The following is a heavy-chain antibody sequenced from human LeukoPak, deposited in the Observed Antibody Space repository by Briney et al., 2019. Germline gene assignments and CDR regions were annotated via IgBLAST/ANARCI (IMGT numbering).Heavy chain of an antibody. CDR1: GFTFSSYW. Sequence: GGCLRLSCAASGFTFSSYWMSLVRQAPGKGLEWVAFIQYDGSIRLYGDSVKGRFTISRDNSKNTLYLQMNTLRPDDTDVYYCAKVRNRIQGAVDYWGQGTLVTVSS. CDR3: AKVRNRIQGAVDY. CDR2: IQYDGSIR. J-gene: IGHJ4*02. D-gene: IGHD1-26*01. V-gene: IGHV3-30*02.